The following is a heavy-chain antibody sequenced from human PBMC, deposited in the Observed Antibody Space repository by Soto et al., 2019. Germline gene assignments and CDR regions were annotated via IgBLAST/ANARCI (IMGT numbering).Heavy chain of an antibody. CDR3: ARVLRFLRGFDY. CDR1: GGSFSGYY. D-gene: IGHD3-3*01. J-gene: IGHJ4*02. V-gene: IGHV4-34*01. Sequence: SETLSLTCAVYGGSFSGYYWSWIRQPTGKGLEWIGEINHSGSTNYNPSLKSRVTISVDTSKNQFSLKLSSVTAADTAVYYCARVLRFLRGFDYWGQGTLVTVSS. CDR2: INHSGST.